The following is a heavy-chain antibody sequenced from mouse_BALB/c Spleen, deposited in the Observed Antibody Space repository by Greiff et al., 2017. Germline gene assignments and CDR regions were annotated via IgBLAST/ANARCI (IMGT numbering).Heavy chain of an antibody. CDR1: GYTFTSYT. V-gene: IGHV1-4*01. D-gene: IGHD3-1*01. CDR2: INPSSGYT. J-gene: IGHJ4*01. Sequence: QVQLQQSGAELARPGASVKMSCKASGYTFTSYTMHWVKQRPGQGLEWIGYINPSSGYTNYNQKFKGKATLTVDKSSSTAYMQLKSLTSEDSAVYYCVRQLGLEDAMDYWGQGTSVTVSS. CDR3: VRQLGLEDAMDY.